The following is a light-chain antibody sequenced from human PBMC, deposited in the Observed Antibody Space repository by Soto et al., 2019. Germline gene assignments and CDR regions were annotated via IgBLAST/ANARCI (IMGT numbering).Light chain of an antibody. CDR1: RSDVGGYNY. Sequence: QSALTQPASVSGSPGQSITISCTGTRSDVGGYNYVSWFQQFPGKAPKLILYQVSYRPSGVSHRFSGSKSGNTASLTISELQADDEADYYCSLYTSTTTPYVFGTGTKLTVL. J-gene: IGLJ1*01. CDR3: SLYTSTTTPYV. V-gene: IGLV2-14*01. CDR2: QVS.